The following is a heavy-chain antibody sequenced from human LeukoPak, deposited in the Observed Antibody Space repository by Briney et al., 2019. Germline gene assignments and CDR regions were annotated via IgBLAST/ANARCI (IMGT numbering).Heavy chain of an antibody. CDR3: ASARSGSLQMPFDY. CDR1: GYTFASYG. CDR2: ISVYNGNT. Sequence: GASVKVSCKASGYTFASYGISWVRRAPGQGLEWMGWISVYNGNTNYAQKFQGRATMTTDTSTSTAYMELRSLRSDDTAVYYCASARSGSLQMPFDYWGQGTLVTVSS. V-gene: IGHV1-18*01. D-gene: IGHD1-26*01. J-gene: IGHJ4*02.